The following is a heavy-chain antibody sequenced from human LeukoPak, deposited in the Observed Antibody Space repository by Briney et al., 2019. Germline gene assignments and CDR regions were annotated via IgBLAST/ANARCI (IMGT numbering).Heavy chain of an antibody. J-gene: IGHJ4*02. D-gene: IGHD2-2*01. Sequence: GGSLRLSCGVSGFTFSSYSMNWVRQTPGKGLEWVSYISSTSSTIYYADSVKGRFTISRDNAKNSLYLQMNSLRAEDTAVFYCARSGYCTGPSCYYDYWGQGTLVTVSS. CDR3: ARSGYCTGPSCYYDY. CDR2: ISSTSSTI. CDR1: GFTFSSYS. V-gene: IGHV3-48*01.